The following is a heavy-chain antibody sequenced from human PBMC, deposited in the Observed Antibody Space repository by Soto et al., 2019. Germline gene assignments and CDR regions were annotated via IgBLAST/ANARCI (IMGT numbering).Heavy chain of an antibody. D-gene: IGHD6-19*01. CDR1: GFSLRTSGVG. CDR3: AKSGSSGWYGLFHP. CDR2: IYWNDDK. V-gene: IGHV2-5*01. J-gene: IGHJ5*02. Sequence: SGPTLVNPTQTLTLTCIFSGFSLRTSGVGVGWIRQPPGKALEWLGFIYWNDDKRYSPSLKSRLTITKDATKNQVVLTMTNMDPVDTATYYCAKSGSSGWYGLFHPWGQGTLVTVSS.